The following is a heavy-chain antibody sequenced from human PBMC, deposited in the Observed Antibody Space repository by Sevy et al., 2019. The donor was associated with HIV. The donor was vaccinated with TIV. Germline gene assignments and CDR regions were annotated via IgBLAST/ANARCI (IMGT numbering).Heavy chain of an antibody. CDR1: GGSISSGGYY. J-gene: IGHJ5*02. Sequence: SETLSLTCTVSGGSISSGGYYWSWIRQHPGKGLEWIGYIYYSGSTYYNPSLKSRVTISIDTSKNQFSLKLSSVTAADTAVYYCARGLEYCSSTSCYRTANWFDPWGQGTLVTVSS. V-gene: IGHV4-31*03. CDR3: ARGLEYCSSTSCYRTANWFDP. D-gene: IGHD2-2*02. CDR2: IYYSGST.